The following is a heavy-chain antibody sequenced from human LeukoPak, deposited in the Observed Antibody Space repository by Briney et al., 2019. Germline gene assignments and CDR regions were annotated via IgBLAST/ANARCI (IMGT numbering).Heavy chain of an antibody. CDR3: ARASCGGGTCYDSRGWFDP. Sequence: SETLSLTCTVSGGSISYSNSYWGWIRQPPGRGLEWIGNIYFSGSTYYKQSLKSRVTISVDTSKNQFSLKLRSVTAADTAVYYCARASCGGGTCYDSRGWFDPWGQGTLVTVSS. CDR2: IYFSGST. J-gene: IGHJ5*02. D-gene: IGHD2-15*01. CDR1: GGSISYSNSY. V-gene: IGHV4-39*07.